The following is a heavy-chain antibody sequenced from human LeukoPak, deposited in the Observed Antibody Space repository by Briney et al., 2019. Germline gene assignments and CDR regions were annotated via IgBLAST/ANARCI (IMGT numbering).Heavy chain of an antibody. J-gene: IGHJ5*02. CDR3: AKDPTEVVPAASTVNWFDP. V-gene: IGHV3-23*01. D-gene: IGHD2-2*01. CDR2: ISGSGGST. CDR1: GFTFSSYA. Sequence: GGSLRLSCAASGFTFSSYAMSWVRQAPGKGLEWVSAISGSGGSTYYADSVKGRFTISRDNSKNTLYLQMNSLIAEDTAVYYCAKDPTEVVPAASTVNWFDPWGQGTLVTVSS.